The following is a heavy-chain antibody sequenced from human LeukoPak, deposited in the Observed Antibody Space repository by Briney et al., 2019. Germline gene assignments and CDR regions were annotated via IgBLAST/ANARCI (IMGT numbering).Heavy chain of an antibody. V-gene: IGHV3-30-3*01. CDR2: ISYDGSNK. D-gene: IGHD3-10*01. CDR3: AKDLSITMVRGVRGNYFDY. CDR1: GFTFSSYA. Sequence: GRSLRLSCAASGFTFSSYAMHWVRQAPGKGLEWVAVISYDGSNKYYADSVKGRFTISRDNSKNTLYLQMNSLRAEDTAVYYCAKDLSITMVRGVRGNYFDYWGQGTLATVSS. J-gene: IGHJ4*02.